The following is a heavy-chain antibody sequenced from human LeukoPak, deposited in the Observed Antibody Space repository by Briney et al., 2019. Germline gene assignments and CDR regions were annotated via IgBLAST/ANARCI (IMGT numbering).Heavy chain of an antibody. J-gene: IGHJ5*02. CDR1: TYIFTHCW. CDR2: IYPADSYN. CDR3: VSQSRHGSTTRGYIFDH. V-gene: IGHV5-51*01. D-gene: IGHD3-10*01. Sequence: GESLQISCEVATYIFTHCWIGSVRQMPGKGLESMGIIYPADSYNTYSPSFQGQVTISADKSIDTVYLQWLCLKASDIAMYDCVSQSRHGSTTRGYIFDHWGQGTLVTVSS.